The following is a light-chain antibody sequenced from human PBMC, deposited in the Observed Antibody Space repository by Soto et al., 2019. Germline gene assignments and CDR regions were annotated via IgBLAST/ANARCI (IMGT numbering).Light chain of an antibody. CDR2: AAS. CDR3: HHYDSSPPYT. V-gene: IGKV3-20*01. Sequence: EIVLTQSPGTLSLSPGERATLSCRASRSFSSSYVAWYQHKVGQAPRLLIYAASTRTTGLPDRFSGSGSATDFTLTISRLEPADYAVYYCHHYDSSPPYTFGQGTKLEIK. CDR1: RSFSSSY. J-gene: IGKJ2*01.